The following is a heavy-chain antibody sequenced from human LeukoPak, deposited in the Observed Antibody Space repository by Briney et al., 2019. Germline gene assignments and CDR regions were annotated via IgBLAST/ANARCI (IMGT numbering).Heavy chain of an antibody. J-gene: IGHJ5*02. V-gene: IGHV1-18*01. CDR1: GYTFTSYG. Sequence: ASVKVSCKASGYTFTSYGISWVRQAPGQGLEWMGWISAYNGNTNYAQKLQGRVTMTTDTSTSTAYMELRSLRSDDTAVCYCARVNDFWSGYSTAGWFDPWGQGTLVTVSS. CDR3: ARVNDFWSGYSTAGWFDP. D-gene: IGHD3-3*01. CDR2: ISAYNGNT.